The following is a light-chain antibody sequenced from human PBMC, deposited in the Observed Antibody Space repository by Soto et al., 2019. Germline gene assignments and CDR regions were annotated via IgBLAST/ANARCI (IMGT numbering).Light chain of an antibody. CDR2: GAS. Sequence: EIVLTQSPGTLSLSPGERATLSCRASQSVSTSYLAWYQQKHGQAPRLLIYGASSRATGIPDRFSGSGSGTDLTLTISRLEPQDFEVYYCQQYGSSPFTFGQGTRLEIK. CDR3: QQYGSSPFT. V-gene: IGKV3-20*01. J-gene: IGKJ5*01. CDR1: QSVSTSY.